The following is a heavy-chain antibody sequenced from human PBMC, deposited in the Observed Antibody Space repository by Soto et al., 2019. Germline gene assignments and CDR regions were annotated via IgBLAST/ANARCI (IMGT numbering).Heavy chain of an antibody. D-gene: IGHD3-10*01. V-gene: IGHV3-30*18. CDR1: GFTFSSYG. J-gene: IGHJ4*02. CDR2: ISYDGSNK. Sequence: QVQLVESGGGVVQPGRSLRLSCAASGFTFSSYGMHWVRQAPGKGLEWVAVISYDGSNKYYADSVKGRFTISRDNSKNTLYLQMNSLRAEDTAVYYCAKDPAHYYGSGSCDSYPDYWGQGTLVTVSS. CDR3: AKDPAHYYGSGSCDSYPDY.